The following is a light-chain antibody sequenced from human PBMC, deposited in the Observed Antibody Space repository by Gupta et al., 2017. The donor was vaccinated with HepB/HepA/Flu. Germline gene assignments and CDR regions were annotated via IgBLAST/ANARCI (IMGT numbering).Light chain of an antibody. CDR3: AAWDSSLSAVV. Sequence: QSVLTQPPSASGTPGQRVTISRSGSSSNIDGNFVYWYQQFPGSAPKLLIYRDNQRSSGVSNRFSSSKSGTSASLAISGLRSQDEADYYCAAWDSSLSAVVFGGGTKLTVL. CDR1: SSNIDGNF. V-gene: IGLV1-47*01. J-gene: IGLJ2*01. CDR2: RDN.